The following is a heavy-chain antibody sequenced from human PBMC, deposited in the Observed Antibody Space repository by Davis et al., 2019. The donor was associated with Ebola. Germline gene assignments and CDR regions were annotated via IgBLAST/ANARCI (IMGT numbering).Heavy chain of an antibody. CDR2: INHSGST. J-gene: IGHJ4*02. CDR3: ARATVTTLFDY. D-gene: IGHD4-17*01. V-gene: IGHV4-34*01. Sequence: SETLSLTCTVSGGSISSYYWSWIRQPPGKGLEWIGEINHSGSTNYNPSLKSRVTISVDTSKNQFSLKLSSVTAADTAVYYCARATVTTLFDYWGQGTLVTVSS. CDR1: GGSISSYY.